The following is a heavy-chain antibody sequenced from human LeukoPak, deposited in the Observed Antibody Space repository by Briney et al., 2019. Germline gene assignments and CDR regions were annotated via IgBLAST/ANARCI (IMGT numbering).Heavy chain of an antibody. CDR2: IYYSGNT. V-gene: IGHV4-59*01. CDR3: ARVGDGNFDY. CDR1: GGSISSYY. J-gene: IGHJ4*02. Sequence: SETLSLTCTVSGGSISSYYWSWIRQPPGKGLEWIGYIYYSGNTNKNPSLKSRLIISVDTSKNQFSLKLSSVTAADTAVYYCARVGDGNFDYWGQGTLVTVSS.